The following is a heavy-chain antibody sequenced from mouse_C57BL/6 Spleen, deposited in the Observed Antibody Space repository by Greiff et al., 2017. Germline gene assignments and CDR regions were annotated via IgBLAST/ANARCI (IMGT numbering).Heavy chain of an antibody. CDR1: GFSFNTYA. CDR3: VRNSNYHYYDY. CDR2: IRSKSNNYAT. D-gene: IGHD2-5*01. Sequence: EVHLVEPGGGLVQPKGSLKLSCAASGFSFNTYAMNWVRQAPGKGLEWVARIRSKSNNYATYYADSVKDRLTISREDSESMLYLQMNNLKTEDTAMYYCVRNSNYHYYDYWGQGTTLTVSS. J-gene: IGHJ2*01. V-gene: IGHV10-1*01.